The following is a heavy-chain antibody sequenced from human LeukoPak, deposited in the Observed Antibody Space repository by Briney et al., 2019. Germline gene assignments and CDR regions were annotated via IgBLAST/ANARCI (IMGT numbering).Heavy chain of an antibody. Sequence: ASVTIFFKASGYTFTSYGISWVRQAPGQGLEWMGWISAYNGNTNYAQKLQGRVTMTTDTSTSTAYMELRSLRSDDTAVYYCARDRGYTTPMGYWGQGTLGTVSS. CDR1: GYTFTSYG. D-gene: IGHD5-12*01. J-gene: IGHJ4*02. V-gene: IGHV1-18*01. CDR3: ARDRGYTTPMGY. CDR2: ISAYNGNT.